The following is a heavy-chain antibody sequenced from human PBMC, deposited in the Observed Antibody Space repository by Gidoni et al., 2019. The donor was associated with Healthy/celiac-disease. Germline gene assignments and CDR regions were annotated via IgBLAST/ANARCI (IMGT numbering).Heavy chain of an antibody. CDR1: GWTCSSYA. CDR2: ISGSGGSP. D-gene: IGHD3-10*01. J-gene: IGHJ4*02. Sequence: EVQLVESGGGWVQPGGALRLCWAASGWTCSSYAMSWVRQAPGKGLEWVSAISGSGGSPYYADSVTGRFTISRDNSKNTLYLQMNSLRAEDTAVYYCATSLTMVRGVIRPFDYWGQGTLVTVSS. CDR3: ATSLTMVRGVIRPFDY. V-gene: IGHV3-23*04.